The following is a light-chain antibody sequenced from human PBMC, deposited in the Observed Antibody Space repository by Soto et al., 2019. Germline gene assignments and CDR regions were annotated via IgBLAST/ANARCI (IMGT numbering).Light chain of an antibody. V-gene: IGKV1-12*01. CDR3: QQAHSFPIT. J-gene: IGKJ5*01. Sequence: DIQMTQTPSSVSASVGDRVTITCRASQDISNWLAWYQQKPGKAPKLLIYAASSLQSGVPSRSSGSRSGTDFTLTISSLQPEDFATYFCQQAHSFPITFGQGTRLEIK. CDR1: QDISNW. CDR2: AAS.